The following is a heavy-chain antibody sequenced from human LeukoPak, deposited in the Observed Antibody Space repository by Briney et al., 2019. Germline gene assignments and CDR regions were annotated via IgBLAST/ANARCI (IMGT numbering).Heavy chain of an antibody. CDR2: ISGSGGST. CDR3: VRGQLWSYYHDY. D-gene: IGHD3-16*01. Sequence: PGGSLILSCAASGFTFSSYAMSWVRQAPGKGLEWVSAISGSGGSTNYADSVKGRFTISRDNAKNTVYLEMNSLRAEDTAVYYCVRGQLWSYYHDYWGQGTLVTVSS. CDR1: GFTFSSYA. V-gene: IGHV3-23*01. J-gene: IGHJ4*02.